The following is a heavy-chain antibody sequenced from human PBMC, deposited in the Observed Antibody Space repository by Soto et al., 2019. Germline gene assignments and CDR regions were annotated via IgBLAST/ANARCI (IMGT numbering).Heavy chain of an antibody. CDR3: ARIRRVFSRSASYYPGLFEH. V-gene: IGHV4-34*01. Sequence: QVQLQQWGAGLLKPSETLSLTCAVSGGSFSDNSWSWIRQSPGKGLQWIGEITHTGNTDYIPSLKSRVTITADASDYQLFLRMISVTAADAAVYYCARIRRVFSRSASYYPGLFEHWGQGTPVTVSS. CDR2: ITHTGNT. D-gene: IGHD3-10*01. J-gene: IGHJ4*02. CDR1: GGSFSDNS.